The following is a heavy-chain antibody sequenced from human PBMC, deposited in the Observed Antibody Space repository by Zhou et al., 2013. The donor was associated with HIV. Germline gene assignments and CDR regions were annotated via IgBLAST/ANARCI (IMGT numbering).Heavy chain of an antibody. CDR1: GYSFTFYS. CDR2: LNPGDGST. CDR3: VRVDSYVRPGPLAY. D-gene: IGHD3-9*01. J-gene: IGHJ4*02. V-gene: IGHV1-46*01. Sequence: QVQLVQSGAEVKKPGAPVELSCQASGYSFTFYSMHWVRQAPGQGLEWVGLLNPGDGSTTYAQKFEGRITMTRDTTTRTVSLQLRSLRIDDTAVYYCVRVDSYVRPGPLAYWGQGTRLTVSS.